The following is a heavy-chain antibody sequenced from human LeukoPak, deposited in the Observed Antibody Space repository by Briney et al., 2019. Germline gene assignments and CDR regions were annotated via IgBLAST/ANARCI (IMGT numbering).Heavy chain of an antibody. CDR1: GYTFTDYY. D-gene: IGHD6-19*01. Sequence: ASVKVSCKASGYTFTDYYTHWVRQAPGQGLEWMGPINPNTSDTYYAQKFQGRVTMTRDTSISTAYMELSRLRSDDTAVYYCARGRSGWLKGDYWGQGTLVTVSS. V-gene: IGHV1-2*06. J-gene: IGHJ4*02. CDR2: INPNTSDT. CDR3: ARGRSGWLKGDY.